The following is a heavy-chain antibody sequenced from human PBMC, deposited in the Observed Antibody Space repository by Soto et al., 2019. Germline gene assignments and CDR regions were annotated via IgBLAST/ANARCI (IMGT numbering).Heavy chain of an antibody. D-gene: IGHD6-13*01. J-gene: IGHJ3*02. CDR2: IRNKANSYTT. CDR3: AKVRSSSWGLDAFDM. V-gene: IGHV3-72*01. Sequence: GGSLRLSGAASGFIFSDHYMDWVRQAPGKGLEGVGRIRNKANSYTTEYAASVKDRFAISRDDSKNSLYLQMNSLKTEDTAVYYCAKVRSSSWGLDAFDMWGQGTMVTVSS. CDR1: GFIFSDHY.